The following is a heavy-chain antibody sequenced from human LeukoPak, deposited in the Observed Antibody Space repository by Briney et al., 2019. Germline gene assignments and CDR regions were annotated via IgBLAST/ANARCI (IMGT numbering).Heavy chain of an antibody. CDR1: GFSLSTSGVG. D-gene: IGHD3-10*01. CDR3: AHSYYFGSRSYYNVWFAP. V-gene: IGHV2-5*02. CDR2: IYWGDEK. Sequence: ESGPTLVNPTQTLTLTCTFSGFSLSTSGVGVGWIRQPPGKALQWLALIYWGDEKYYSPSLKSRLSISRDTSRNQVVLTMTNMDPLDTGTYFCAHSYYFGSRSYYNVWFAPWGLGTLVSVSS. J-gene: IGHJ5*02.